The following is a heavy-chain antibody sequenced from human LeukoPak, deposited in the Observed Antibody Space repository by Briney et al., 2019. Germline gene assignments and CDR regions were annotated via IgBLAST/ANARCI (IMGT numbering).Heavy chain of an antibody. J-gene: IGHJ4*02. V-gene: IGHV3-43*01. D-gene: IGHD3-22*01. CDR1: GFDFGDYT. CDR2: ISWNSGSI. Sequence: PGGSLRLSCAVSGFDFGDYTMHWVRQPPGKGLEWVSLISWNSGSIKYTESVKGRFTISRDNSKNSQYLQMSSLRTEDTALYYCARDIYDSGDFRGDFWGQGTLVTVSS. CDR3: ARDIYDSGDFRGDF.